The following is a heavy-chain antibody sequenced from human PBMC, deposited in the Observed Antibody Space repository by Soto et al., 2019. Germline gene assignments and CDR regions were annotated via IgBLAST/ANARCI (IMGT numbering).Heavy chain of an antibody. V-gene: IGHV4-39*01. Sequence: SATLSLTCTVSGGSISSSSYYWGWIRQPPGKGLEWIGSIYYSGSTYYNPSLKSRVTISVDTSKNQFSLKLSSVTAADTAVYYCARHFVLVLRFLEWLPNWFDPWGQGTLVTVSS. D-gene: IGHD3-3*01. CDR1: GGSISSSSYY. CDR3: ARHFVLVLRFLEWLPNWFDP. J-gene: IGHJ5*02. CDR2: IYYSGST.